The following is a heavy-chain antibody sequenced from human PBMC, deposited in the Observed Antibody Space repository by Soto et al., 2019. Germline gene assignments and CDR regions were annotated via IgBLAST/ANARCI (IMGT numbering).Heavy chain of an antibody. Sequence: QVQLVQSGAEVKKPGASVKVSCKASNYTFTSDGISWVRQAPGQGLEWMGWISAYNGNTKYAQKFQGRVTMTTDTSTSPTYMELRSLRSDDTAVYYYARDLAVALIEYWGQGTMVNVSS. CDR1: NYTFTSDG. CDR3: ARDLAVALIEY. D-gene: IGHD6-19*01. J-gene: IGHJ4*02. V-gene: IGHV1-18*01. CDR2: ISAYNGNT.